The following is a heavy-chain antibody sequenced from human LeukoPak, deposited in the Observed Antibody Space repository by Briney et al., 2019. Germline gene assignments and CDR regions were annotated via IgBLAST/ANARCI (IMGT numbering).Heavy chain of an antibody. Sequence: ASVKVSCKASGYTFTGYYMHWVRQAPGQGLEWMGWINPNSGGTNNEQKCQGGVTMTRDTSISTAYMELSRLRFDDTAVYYCARGDVDTAMVTPDYWGQGTLVTVSS. CDR3: ARGDVDTAMVTPDY. D-gene: IGHD5-18*01. J-gene: IGHJ4*02. V-gene: IGHV1-2*02. CDR1: GYTFTGYY. CDR2: INPNSGGT.